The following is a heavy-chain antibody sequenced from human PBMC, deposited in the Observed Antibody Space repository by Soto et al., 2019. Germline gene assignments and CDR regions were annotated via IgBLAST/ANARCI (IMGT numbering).Heavy chain of an antibody. CDR2: IYYSGST. J-gene: IGHJ5*02. Sequence: SETLSLTCTVSCGSISSYYWSWIRQPPGKGLEWIGYIYYSGSTNYNPSLKSRVTISVDTSKNQFSLKLSSVTAADTAVYYCERIDQHLRSRWFGHWCQGTRGTV. D-gene: IGHD6-13*01. CDR1: CGSISSYY. CDR3: ERIDQHLRSRWFGH. V-gene: IGHV4-59*01.